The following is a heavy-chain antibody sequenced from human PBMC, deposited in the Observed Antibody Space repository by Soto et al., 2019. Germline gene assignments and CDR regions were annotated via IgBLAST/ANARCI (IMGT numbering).Heavy chain of an antibody. V-gene: IGHV3-7*03. CDR3: VRGGHGSGSYLGSY. D-gene: IGHD3-10*01. CDR2: IRQDGGAQ. J-gene: IGHJ4*02. Sequence: EVQLVESGGGLAPPGGSLRLSCVASGFTFTTFWMSWVRQAPGKGLDWVANIRQDGGAQYYVASVKGRFTISRDNAKNSVYLQLDSLRAEDTAVYYCVRGGHGSGSYLGSYWGQGILVTVSS. CDR1: GFTFTTFW.